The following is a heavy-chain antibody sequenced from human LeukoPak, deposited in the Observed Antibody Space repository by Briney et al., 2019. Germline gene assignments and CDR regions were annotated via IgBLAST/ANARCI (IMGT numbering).Heavy chain of an antibody. CDR3: ARLTVRGAHFDY. V-gene: IGHV3-21*01. D-gene: IGHD3-10*01. J-gene: IGHJ4*02. Sequence: GGSLRLSCAASGFTFSSYSMNWVRQAPGKGLEWVSSISSSSSYIYYADSVKGRFTISRDNAKNSLYLQMNSLRAEDTAVYYCARLTVRGAHFDYWGQGTLVTVSS. CDR2: ISSSSSYI. CDR1: GFTFSSYS.